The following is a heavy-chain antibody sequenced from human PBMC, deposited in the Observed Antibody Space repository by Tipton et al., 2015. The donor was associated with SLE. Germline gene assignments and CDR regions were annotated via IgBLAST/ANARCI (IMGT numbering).Heavy chain of an antibody. CDR2: VSYSGVT. V-gene: IGHV4-59*13. J-gene: IGHJ6*03. Sequence: LRLSCTVSDDSITTDYWTWIRQPPGKGLEYIGYVSYSGVTNSNPSLQSRVTMSIDASKNQVSLRLNSVTAADTAVYYCAKGYGMGNYYYMDVWGKGTSVIVSS. CDR3: AKGYGMGNYYYMDV. D-gene: IGHD5-18*01. CDR1: DDSITTDY.